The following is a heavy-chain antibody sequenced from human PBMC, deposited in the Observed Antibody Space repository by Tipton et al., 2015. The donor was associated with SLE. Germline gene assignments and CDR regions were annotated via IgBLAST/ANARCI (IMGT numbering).Heavy chain of an antibody. Sequence: QLVQSGEEVKKPGESLKISCKGSGYSFPTYWIGWVRQMPGKGLEWMGIIYPGDSDTRDSPSFQGQVTIPADKSISTAYLQWSSLKASDTAMYYCARHRGVISTSPLSAFDIWGQGTMVTVSS. CDR3: ARHRGVISTSPLSAFDI. J-gene: IGHJ3*02. V-gene: IGHV5-51*01. CDR1: GYSFPTYW. D-gene: IGHD3-22*01. CDR2: IYPGDSDT.